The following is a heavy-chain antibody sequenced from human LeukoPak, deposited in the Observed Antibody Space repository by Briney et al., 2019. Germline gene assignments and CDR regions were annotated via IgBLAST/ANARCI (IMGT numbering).Heavy chain of an antibody. J-gene: IGHJ4*02. CDR1: GYSFTNYW. D-gene: IGHD3-22*01. V-gene: IGHV5-51*01. CDR3: ARHDSSGSYYRG. Sequence: GESLKISCKGFGYSFTNYWIGWVRQMPGKGLEWMGIVYPGDSDTRYNPSFQGQATISADKSITSAYLQWSSLKASDTAIYYCARHDSSGSYYRGWGQGTLVTVSS. CDR2: VYPGDSDT.